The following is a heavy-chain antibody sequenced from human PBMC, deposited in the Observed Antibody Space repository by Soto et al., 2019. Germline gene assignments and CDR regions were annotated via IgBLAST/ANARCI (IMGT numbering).Heavy chain of an antibody. V-gene: IGHV6-1*01. Sequence: SQTLSLTCAISGDSVSSNTATWNWIRQSPSRGLEWLGRTYYRSKWYNDYAVSVKSRMTINSDTSKNRFSLQLNSVTPEDTAVYHCARSMGDLPYYFDYWGQGTLVTVSS. D-gene: IGHD3-16*01. CDR2: TYYRSKWYN. CDR1: GDSVSSNTAT. CDR3: ARSMGDLPYYFDY. J-gene: IGHJ4*02.